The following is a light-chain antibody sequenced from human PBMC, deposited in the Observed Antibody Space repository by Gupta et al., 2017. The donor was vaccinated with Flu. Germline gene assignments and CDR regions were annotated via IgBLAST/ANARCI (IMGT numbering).Light chain of an antibody. CDR3: GSWNNDLSVFV. Sequence: KCTIACAGSGANVGNQYGSSYQQFPGSVLRHLIYEDYKRQPGIPDRVSAAKSGTSATLGIAGLQTGDEADYYCGSWNNDLSVFVFGTATMATV. J-gene: IGLJ1*01. V-gene: IGLV1-51*01. CDR2: EDY. CDR1: GANVGNQY.